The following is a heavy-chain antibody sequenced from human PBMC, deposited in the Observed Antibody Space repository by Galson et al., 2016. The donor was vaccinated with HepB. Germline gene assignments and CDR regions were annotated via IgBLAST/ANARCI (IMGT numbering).Heavy chain of an antibody. J-gene: IGHJ6*02. CDR1: GFTFSSYA. CDR3: TRTRWRGWFHYYFGLDV. V-gene: IGHV3-30*04. CDR2: ISYDGSNK. D-gene: IGHD6-19*01. Sequence: SLRLSCAASGFTFSSYAMNWVRQAPGKGLEWVADISYDGSNKYYADSVKGRFTISRDKAKNTLSLQMNSLRAEDTAVYYCTRTRWRGWFHYYFGLDVWGQGTTVTVSS.